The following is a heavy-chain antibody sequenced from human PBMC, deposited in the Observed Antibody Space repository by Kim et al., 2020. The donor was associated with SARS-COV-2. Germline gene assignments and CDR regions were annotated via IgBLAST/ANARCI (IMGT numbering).Heavy chain of an antibody. J-gene: IGHJ4*02. CDR3: ARDMGVATLKGGFDY. CDR2: IYHSGST. V-gene: IGHV4-4*02. D-gene: IGHD5-12*01. CDR1: GGSISSSNW. Sequence: SETLSLTCAVSGGSISSSNWWSWVRQPPGKGLEWIGEIYHSGSTNYNPSLKSRVTISVDKSKNQLSLKLSSVTAADTAVYYCARDMGVATLKGGFDYWGQGTLVTVSA.